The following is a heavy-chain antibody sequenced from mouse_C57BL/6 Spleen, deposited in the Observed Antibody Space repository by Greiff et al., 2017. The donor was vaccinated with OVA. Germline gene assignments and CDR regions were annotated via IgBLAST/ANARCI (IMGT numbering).Heavy chain of an antibody. J-gene: IGHJ4*01. CDR1: GFTFSSYA. V-gene: IGHV5-9-1*02. Sequence: EVKLMESGEGLVKPGGSLKLSCAASGFTFSSYAMSWVRQTPETRLEWVAYISSGGDYIYYADTVKGRFTISRDNARNTLYLQMSSLKSEDTAMYYCTRGLSYAMDYWGQGTSVTVSS. CDR2: ISSGGDYI. CDR3: TRGLSYAMDY. D-gene: IGHD3-1*01.